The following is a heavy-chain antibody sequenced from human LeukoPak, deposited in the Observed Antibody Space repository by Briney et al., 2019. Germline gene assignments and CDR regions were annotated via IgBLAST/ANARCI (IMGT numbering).Heavy chain of an antibody. CDR2: IYYSGST. Sequence: PSESLSLTCTVSGGSISSSSYYWGWIRQPPGKGLEWIGSIYYSGSTYYNPSLKSRVTISVDTSKNQFSLKLSSVTAADTAVYYCARTKLGVYWNWFDPWCQGTLVTVSS. D-gene: IGHD3-16*01. J-gene: IGHJ5*02. V-gene: IGHV4-39*01. CDR1: GGSISSSSYY. CDR3: ARTKLGVYWNWFDP.